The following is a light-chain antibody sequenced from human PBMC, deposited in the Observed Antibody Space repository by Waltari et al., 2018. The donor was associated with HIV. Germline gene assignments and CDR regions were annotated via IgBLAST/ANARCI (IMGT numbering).Light chain of an antibody. J-gene: IGKJ5*01. Sequence: EIVMTQSPATLSVSPGERATLSCRASQSISSNLAWSQQKPGQAPRLLIYGASTRATGIPARFSGSGSGTEFTLTISSLQSEDFAVYYCQHYNNWPPITFGQGTRLEIK. V-gene: IGKV3-15*01. CDR3: QHYNNWPPIT. CDR2: GAS. CDR1: QSISSN.